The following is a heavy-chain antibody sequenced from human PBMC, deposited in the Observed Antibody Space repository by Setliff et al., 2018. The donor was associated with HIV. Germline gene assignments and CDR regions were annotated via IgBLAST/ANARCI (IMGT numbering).Heavy chain of an antibody. CDR1: GFIFNNYD. Sequence: PGGSLRLSCAASGFIFNNYDMNWVRQAPGKGPEWVSSITTDSNYIYHADSVKGRFTTSRDNAKNSLYLQMNSLRAEDTAMYYCARDKGPPPVVHLDYWGQGTLVTVSS. V-gene: IGHV3-21*04. J-gene: IGHJ4*02. D-gene: IGHD3-10*02. CDR2: ITTDSNYI. CDR3: ARDKGPPPVVHLDY.